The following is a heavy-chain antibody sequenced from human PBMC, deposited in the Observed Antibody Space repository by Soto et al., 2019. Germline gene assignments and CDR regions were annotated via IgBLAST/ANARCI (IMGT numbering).Heavy chain of an antibody. CDR2: MNPNSGNT. Sequence: ASVKVSCKASGYTLTSFEINWVRQATGQGLEWMGWMNPNSGNTGYAQKFQGRVTMTRNTSISTAYMELSSLRSEDTAIYYCNLVVTSPPYWGQGTLVTVS. V-gene: IGHV1-8*01. CDR1: GYTLTSFE. CDR3: NLVVTSPPY. J-gene: IGHJ4*02. D-gene: IGHD2-21*02.